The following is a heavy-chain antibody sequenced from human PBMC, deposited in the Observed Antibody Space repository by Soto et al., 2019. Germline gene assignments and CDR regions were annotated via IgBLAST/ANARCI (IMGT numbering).Heavy chain of an antibody. CDR3: ARGRYYYDSSGYPAEGTDAFDI. D-gene: IGHD3-22*01. CDR1: GGSISSGGYS. V-gene: IGHV4-30-2*01. Sequence: SETLSLTCAVSGGSISSGGYSWSWIRQPPGKGLEWIGYIYHSGSTYYNPSLKSRVTISVDRSKNQFSLKLSSVTAADTAVYYCARGRYYYDSSGYPAEGTDAFDIWGQGTMVTVSS. CDR2: IYHSGST. J-gene: IGHJ3*02.